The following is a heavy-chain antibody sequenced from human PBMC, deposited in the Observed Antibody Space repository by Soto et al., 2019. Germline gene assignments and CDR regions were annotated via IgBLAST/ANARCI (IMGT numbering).Heavy chain of an antibody. D-gene: IGHD4-17*01. CDR3: ARGHEYGGNSDAFDI. CDR1: GGTFSTSS. Sequence: QGHLVQSGAEVKKPGSSVKVSCKASGGTFSTSSINWLRQAPGQRPEWMGNILPVFGTADYAQKFRDRVTITADKSTNTAYMELRSLFSEDAAVYYCARGHEYGGNSDAFDIWGQGTVVTVSS. J-gene: IGHJ3*02. V-gene: IGHV1-69*14. CDR2: ILPVFGTA.